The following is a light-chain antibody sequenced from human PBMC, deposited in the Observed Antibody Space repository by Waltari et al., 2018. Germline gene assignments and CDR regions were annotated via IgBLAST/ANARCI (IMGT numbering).Light chain of an antibody. J-gene: IGLJ1*01. CDR3: SSYTRRTTYV. CDR2: DVS. Sequence: QSALTQPASVSGSPGQSITIPCTGTSSDIDGSNSPSWYQQHPGKAPKLLIYDVSHRPSGVSNRFSGSKSDNTASLTISGLQAEDEADYYCSSYTRRTTYVFGTGTKVTVL. V-gene: IGLV2-14*03. CDR1: SSDIDGSNS.